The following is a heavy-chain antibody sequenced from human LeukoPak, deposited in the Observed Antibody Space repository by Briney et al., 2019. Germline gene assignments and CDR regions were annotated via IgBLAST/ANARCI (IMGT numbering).Heavy chain of an antibody. CDR2: IIPISGIA. CDR3: AREDSDSSSSMHYYYGMDV. Sequence: SVKVSCKASGGTFSSYAISWVRRAPGQGVEWMGRIIPISGIANYAQKFQGRVTITADKSTSTAYMELSSLRSEDTAVYYCAREDSDSSSSMHYYYGMDVWGQGTTVTVSS. D-gene: IGHD6-6*01. J-gene: IGHJ6*02. CDR1: GGTFSSYA. V-gene: IGHV1-69*04.